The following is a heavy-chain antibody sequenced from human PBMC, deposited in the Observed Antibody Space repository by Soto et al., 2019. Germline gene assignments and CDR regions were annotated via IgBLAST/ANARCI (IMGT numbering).Heavy chain of an antibody. D-gene: IGHD4-17*01. V-gene: IGHV3-30*18. CDR1: GFTFRDYG. Sequence: GGSLRLSCEASGFTFRDYGMHWVRQAPGKELAWVAVISYEGSNKYYADSVKGRFTISRDNSRNTLYLQMDSLGPEDTAVYFCAKGQKSTGPHAFDAWGQGTLVTVSS. J-gene: IGHJ4*02. CDR3: AKGQKSTGPHAFDA. CDR2: ISYEGSNK.